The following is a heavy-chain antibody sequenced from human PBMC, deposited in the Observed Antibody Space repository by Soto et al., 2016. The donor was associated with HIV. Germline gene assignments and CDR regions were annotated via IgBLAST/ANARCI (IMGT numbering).Heavy chain of an antibody. Sequence: QVQLQESGPGLVKPSETLSLTCTVSGYSIRSGYYWGWMRQPPGKGLQWIGNIFHDGSTYYNPSLKSRVTISVDTSKNQFSLQLNSVTAADTAVYYCARAVFYDGSGYSNSWGQGTLVIVSS. V-gene: IGHV4-38-2*02. CDR1: GYSIRSGYY. CDR2: IFHDGST. D-gene: IGHD3-22*01. CDR3: ARAVFYDGSGYSNS. J-gene: IGHJ4*02.